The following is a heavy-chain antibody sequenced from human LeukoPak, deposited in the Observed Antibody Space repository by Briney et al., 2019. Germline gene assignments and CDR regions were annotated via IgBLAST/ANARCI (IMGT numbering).Heavy chain of an antibody. D-gene: IGHD3-22*01. CDR2: IYSGGST. CDR3: ARDRRDYDSSGYYKNNYWYFDL. J-gene: IGHJ2*01. Sequence: GGSLRLSCAASGFTVSSYYMSWVRQAPGKGLEWVSLIYSGGSTYYADSVKGRFTISRDNSKNTLYLQMNSLRAQDTAVYYCARDRRDYDSSGYYKNNYWYFDLWGRGTLVTVSS. V-gene: IGHV3-53*01. CDR1: GFTVSSYY.